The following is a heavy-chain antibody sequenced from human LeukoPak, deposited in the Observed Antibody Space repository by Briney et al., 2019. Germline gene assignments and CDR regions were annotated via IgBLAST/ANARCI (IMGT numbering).Heavy chain of an antibody. D-gene: IGHD5-24*01. CDR3: ARDARRADGYNPSYFDH. CDR1: GGSISSYY. Sequence: PSETLSLTCTVSGGSISSYYWSWIRQPPGKGLEWIGYIYYSGSTNYNPSLKSRVTISVDTSKNQFSLKLSSVTAADTAVYYCARDARRADGYNPSYFDHWGQGTLVTVSS. CDR2: IYYSGST. J-gene: IGHJ4*02. V-gene: IGHV4-59*01.